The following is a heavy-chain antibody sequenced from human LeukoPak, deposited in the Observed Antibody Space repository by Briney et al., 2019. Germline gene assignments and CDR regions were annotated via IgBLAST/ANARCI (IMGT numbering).Heavy chain of an antibody. V-gene: IGHV3-23*01. J-gene: IGHJ5*02. CDR3: AKGGAYYDFWSGYYDENWFDP. Sequence: GGSLRLSCAASGFTFSSYAMSWVRQAPGKGLEWVSAISGSGGSTYYADSVKGRFTISRDNSKNTLYLQMNSLRAEDTAVYYCAKGGAYYDFWSGYYDENWFDPRGQGTLVTVSS. D-gene: IGHD3-3*01. CDR1: GFTFSSYA. CDR2: ISGSGGST.